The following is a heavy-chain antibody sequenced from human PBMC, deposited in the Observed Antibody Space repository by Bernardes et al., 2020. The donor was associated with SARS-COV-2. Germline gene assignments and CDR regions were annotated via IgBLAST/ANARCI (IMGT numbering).Heavy chain of an antibody. CDR3: ARAQNYYGSGSYAFDI. J-gene: IGHJ3*02. V-gene: IGHV1-69*04. Sequence: SVKVSCKASGGTFSSYAISWVRQAPGQGLEWMGRIIPILGIANYAQKFQGRVTITADKSTSTAYMELSSLRSEDTAVYYCARAQNYYGSGSYAFDIWGQGTMVTVSS. D-gene: IGHD3-10*01. CDR1: GGTFSSYA. CDR2: IIPILGIA.